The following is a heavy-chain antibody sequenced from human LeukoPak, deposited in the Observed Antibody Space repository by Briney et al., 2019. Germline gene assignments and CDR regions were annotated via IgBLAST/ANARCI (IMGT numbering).Heavy chain of an antibody. D-gene: IGHD1-26*01. J-gene: IGHJ4*02. CDR1: GFTFSDYY. CDR2: ISSSGSTI. V-gene: IGHV3-11*01. CDR3: AREGHSGSYYYFDY. Sequence: GGSLRLSCAASGFTFSDYYMSWIRQAPGKGLEWVSYISSSGSTIYYADSVKGLFTISRDNAKNSLYLQMNSLRAEDTAVYYCAREGHSGSYYYFDYWGQGTLVTVSS.